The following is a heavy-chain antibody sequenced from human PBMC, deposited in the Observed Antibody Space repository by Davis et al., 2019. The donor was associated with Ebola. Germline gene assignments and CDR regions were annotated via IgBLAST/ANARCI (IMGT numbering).Heavy chain of an antibody. CDR1: GGSISSSSYY. Sequence: GSLRLSCTVSGGSISSSSYYWGWIRQPPGKGLEWIGSIYYSGSTYYNPSLKSRVTISVDTSKNQFSLKLSSVTAADTAVYYCARGQGYYGSGTIGRYWGQGTLVTVSS. D-gene: IGHD3-10*01. CDR2: IYYSGST. V-gene: IGHV4-39*07. J-gene: IGHJ4*02. CDR3: ARGQGYYGSGTIGRY.